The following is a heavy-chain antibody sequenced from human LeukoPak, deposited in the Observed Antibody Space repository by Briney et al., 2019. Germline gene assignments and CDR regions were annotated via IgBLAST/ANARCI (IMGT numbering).Heavy chain of an antibody. J-gene: IGHJ4*02. CDR1: GFTFSSYS. V-gene: IGHV3-21*01. CDR2: ISSSSSYI. CDR3: ARGPSPAWLQLRYFDY. Sequence: KAGGSLRLSCAASGFTFSSYSMNWVRQAPGKGLEWVSSISSSSSYIYYADSVKGRFTISRDNAKNSLYLQMNSLRAEDTAVYYCARGPSPAWLQLRYFDYWGQGTLVTVSS. D-gene: IGHD5-12*01.